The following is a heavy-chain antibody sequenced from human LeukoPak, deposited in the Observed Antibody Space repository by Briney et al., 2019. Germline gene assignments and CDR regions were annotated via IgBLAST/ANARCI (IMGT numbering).Heavy chain of an antibody. CDR3: ARGHLTEYYFDY. J-gene: IGHJ4*02. CDR1: GGSISSGGYY. Sequence: SQTLSLTCTVSGGSISSGGYYWSWIRQPPGKGLEWIGEINHSGSTNYNPSLKSRVTISVDTSKNQFSLKLSSVTAADTAVYYCARGHLTEYYFDYWGQGTLVTVSS. V-gene: IGHV4-30-2*01. CDR2: INHSGST.